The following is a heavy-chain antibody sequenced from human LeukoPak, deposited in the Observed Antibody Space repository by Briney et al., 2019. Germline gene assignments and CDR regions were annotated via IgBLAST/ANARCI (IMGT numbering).Heavy chain of an antibody. CDR3: AKDLAVASHGLDV. D-gene: IGHD6-6*01. CDR2: ISWNSGNI. V-gene: IGHV3-9*01. CDR1: GFTFDVYA. J-gene: IGHJ6*02. Sequence: PGGSLRLSCAASGFTFDVYAMHWVRQAPGKGLEWVSGISWNSGNIGYADSVKGRFTISRDNAKNSLYLQMNSLRAEDTALYYCAKDLAVASHGLDVWGQGTTVTVSS.